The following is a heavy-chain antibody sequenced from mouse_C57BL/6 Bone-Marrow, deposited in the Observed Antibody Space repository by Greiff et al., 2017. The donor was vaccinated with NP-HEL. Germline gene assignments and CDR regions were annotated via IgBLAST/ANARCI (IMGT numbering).Heavy chain of an antibody. D-gene: IGHD2-3*01. V-gene: IGHV1-26*01. CDR2: INPNNGGT. J-gene: IGHJ3*01. CDR1: RYTFTDYY. CDR3: AREDYDGYYAY. Sequence: VQLQQSGPELVKPGASVKISCKASRYTFTDYYMNWVKQSHGKSLEWIGDINPNNGGTSYNQKFKGKATLTVDKSSSTAYMELRSLTSEDSAVYYCAREDYDGYYAYWGQGTLVTVSA.